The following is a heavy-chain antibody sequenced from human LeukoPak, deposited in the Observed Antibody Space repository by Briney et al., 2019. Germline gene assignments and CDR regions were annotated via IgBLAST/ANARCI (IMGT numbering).Heavy chain of an antibody. D-gene: IGHD2-21*02. CDR3: ARVGGANYVVVTAEDYYYGMDV. J-gene: IGHJ6*02. Sequence: SVTVSCTASGGTFSSYAISWVRQAPGQGLEWMGGIIPIFGTANYAQKFQGRVTITADESTSTAYMELSSLRSEDTAVYYCARVGGANYVVVTAEDYYYGMDVWGQGTTVTVSS. CDR1: GGTFSSYA. CDR2: IIPIFGTA. V-gene: IGHV1-69*13.